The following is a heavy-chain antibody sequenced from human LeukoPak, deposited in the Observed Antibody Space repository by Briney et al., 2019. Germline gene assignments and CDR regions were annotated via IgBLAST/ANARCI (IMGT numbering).Heavy chain of an antibody. CDR1: GFAFSTYA. Sequence: GGSLRLSCAASGFAFSTYAMSWVRQAPGKGLEWVSIINSGGNTYYADSVKGRFTISRDNSKNTLWLQMNSLRAEDTAVYYCAKHSSGWYSFDFWGQGILSPSPQ. CDR3: AKHSSGWYSFDF. D-gene: IGHD6-13*01. V-gene: IGHV3-23*01. CDR2: INSGGNT. J-gene: IGHJ4*02.